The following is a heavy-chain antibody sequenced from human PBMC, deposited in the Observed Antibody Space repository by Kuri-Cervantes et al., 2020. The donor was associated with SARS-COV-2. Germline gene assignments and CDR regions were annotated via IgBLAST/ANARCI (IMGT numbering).Heavy chain of an antibody. CDR2: INSDGSST. D-gene: IGHD3-10*01. CDR3: ARELFYGSGSYYNSDYGMDV. J-gene: IGHJ6*02. V-gene: IGHV3-74*01. CDR1: GFTFSSYW. Sequence: GESLKISCAASGFTFSSYWMHWVRQAPGKGLVWVSRINSDGSSTSYADSVKGRFTISRDNSKNTLYLQMNSLRAEDTAVYYCARELFYGSGSYYNSDYGMDVWGQGTTVTVSS.